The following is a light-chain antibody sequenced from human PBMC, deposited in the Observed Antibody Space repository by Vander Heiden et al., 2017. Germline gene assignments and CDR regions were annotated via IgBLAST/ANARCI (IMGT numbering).Light chain of an antibody. CDR3: QQYDDRPPWT. CDR2: GAS. J-gene: IGKJ1*01. Sequence: EIVMTQSPATLPVSPGERATLSCRASQSVSSNLAWYQQKPGQAPRLLIYGASTRATGIPARFSGSGYETEFTLTISSLQSEDFAVYYCQQYDDRPPWTFGQGTTVEI. CDR1: QSVSSN. V-gene: IGKV3-15*01.